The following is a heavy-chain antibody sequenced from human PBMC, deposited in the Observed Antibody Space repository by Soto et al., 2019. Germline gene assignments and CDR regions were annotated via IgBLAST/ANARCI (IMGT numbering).Heavy chain of an antibody. Sequence: EVQLVESGGGLVKPGGSLRLSCAASGFTFSTYTMNWVRQTPGKGLEWVSSISSGSNYIYYADSLKGRFTISRDNAKNSLYLQMNSLRVEDTAVYCCASDYWKVNPWGQGTPVTVSS. J-gene: IGHJ5*02. CDR3: ASDYWKVNP. CDR1: GFTFSTYT. V-gene: IGHV3-21*01. CDR2: ISSGSNYI. D-gene: IGHD1-1*01.